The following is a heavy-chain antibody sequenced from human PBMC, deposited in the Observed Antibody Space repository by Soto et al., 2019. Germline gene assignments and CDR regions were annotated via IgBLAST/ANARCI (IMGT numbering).Heavy chain of an antibody. V-gene: IGHV2-5*02. CDR2: IYWDDDK. D-gene: IGHD2-21*02. Sequence: QITLKESGPSLVKPTQTLTLTCTFSGFSLSTGGVGVGWIRQPPGKALEWLALIYWDDDKRYSPSLRSRPTVTKETYKNQLVFTMTNMDPVVTATYYCSHSRCGGDCLQSYSSHYYYGMDVWGQGTTVTVSS. CDR1: GFSLSTGGVG. CDR3: SHSRCGGDCLQSYSSHYYYGMDV. J-gene: IGHJ6*02.